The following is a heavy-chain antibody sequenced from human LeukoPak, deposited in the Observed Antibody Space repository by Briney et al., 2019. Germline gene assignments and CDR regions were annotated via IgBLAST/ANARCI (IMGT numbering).Heavy chain of an antibody. CDR3: ARDKGGRGLWNYFDY. CDR1: GFTFSSYG. CDR2: IWYDGSNK. Sequence: GRSLRLSCAASGFTFSSYGMHWVRQAPGKGLEWVAVIWYDGSNKYYADSVKGRFTISRDNSKNTLYLQMNSLRAEDTAVYYCARDKGGRGLWNYFDYWGQGTLVTVSS. J-gene: IGHJ4*02. V-gene: IGHV3-33*08. D-gene: IGHD1-1*01.